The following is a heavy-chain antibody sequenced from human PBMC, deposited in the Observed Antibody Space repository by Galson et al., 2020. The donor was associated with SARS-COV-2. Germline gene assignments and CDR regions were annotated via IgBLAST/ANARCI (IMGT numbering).Heavy chain of an antibody. J-gene: IGHJ4*02. D-gene: IGHD2-21*01. V-gene: IGHV1-46*04. CDR1: GYTFISFY. CDR2: INPSGDIT. CDR3: AREWGDINSSVFDY. Sequence: ASETVSCKASGYTFISFYIHWVRQAPGQGLEWMGVINPSGDITSYAQKLRGRVTVTRDMSTQTVYMELSSLTSEDTAVYYFAREWGDINSSVFDYWGQGSLVVVSS.